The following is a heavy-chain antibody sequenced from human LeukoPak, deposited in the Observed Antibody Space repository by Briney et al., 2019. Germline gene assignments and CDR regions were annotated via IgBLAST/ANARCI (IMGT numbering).Heavy chain of an antibody. Sequence: ASVKVSCKASGHTFTGYYIHWVRQAPGQGLGWMGWINPNNGGTKYTQKFLGRVTMTGDTSINTAYMEVTSLRSDDTAVYYCTRRLGGSSGGYDYWGQGTLVTVSS. CDR2: INPNNGGT. J-gene: IGHJ4*02. D-gene: IGHD1-26*01. CDR3: TRRLGGSSGGYDY. CDR1: GHTFTGYY. V-gene: IGHV1-2*02.